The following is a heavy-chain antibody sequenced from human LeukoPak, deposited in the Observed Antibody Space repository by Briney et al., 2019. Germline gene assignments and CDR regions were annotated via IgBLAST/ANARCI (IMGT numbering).Heavy chain of an antibody. D-gene: IGHD1-26*01. CDR3: ARRLRIEGGTRRGDALDM. Sequence: SETLSLTCTVSGGSINSYYWTWLRQPPGKGLEWIGYIYNSGSTNYNPSLKSRVTISTDTSKKQFSLRVSSVTAADTAVYYCARRLRIEGGTRRGDALDMWGQGTMVTVSS. V-gene: IGHV4-59*08. J-gene: IGHJ3*02. CDR2: IYNSGST. CDR1: GGSINSYY.